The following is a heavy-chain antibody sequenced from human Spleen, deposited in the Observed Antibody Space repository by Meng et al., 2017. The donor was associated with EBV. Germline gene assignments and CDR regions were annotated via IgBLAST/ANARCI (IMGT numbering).Heavy chain of an antibody. J-gene: IGHJ4*02. D-gene: IGHD6-19*01. CDR2: TYYRSEWYH. CDR1: GDSVSSNSVV. V-gene: IGHV6-1*01. CDR3: ATSGWSDYYDS. Sequence: HAQLHQSGPGLVQGSPTLSLTCDISGDSVSSNSVVWTWIRHSPWRGLEWLGRTYYRSEWYHDYAGSVKSRITINPDTSKNQFSLQLDSVTPEDTAVYYCATSGWSDYYDSWGQGTLVTVSS.